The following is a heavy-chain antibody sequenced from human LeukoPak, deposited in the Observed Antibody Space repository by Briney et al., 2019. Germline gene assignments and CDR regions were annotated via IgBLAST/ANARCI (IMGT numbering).Heavy chain of an antibody. CDR1: GGTFSSYA. V-gene: IGHV1-2*06. CDR3: ARADSRDY. CDR2: INPSSGVT. J-gene: IGHJ4*02. Sequence: GASVKVSCKASGGTFSSYAISWVRQAPGQGLEWMGRINPSSGVTNYAQKFQGRVTMTRDTSISTAYMELSSLISDDSALYYCARADSRDYWGQGTLVTVSS.